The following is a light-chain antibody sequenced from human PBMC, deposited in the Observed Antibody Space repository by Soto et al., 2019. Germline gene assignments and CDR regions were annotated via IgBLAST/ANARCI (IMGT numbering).Light chain of an antibody. V-gene: IGKV3-20*01. CDR3: QQYGSSPST. CDR2: GAS. J-gene: IGKJ1*01. CDR1: QSVSSSY. Sequence: EIVLTQSPGTMSLSPEERATLSCRASQSVSSSYLAWYQQKPGQAPRLLIYGASSSATGIPDRFSGSGSGTDFTLTISRLEPDDFAVYYCQQYGSSPSTFGQGT.